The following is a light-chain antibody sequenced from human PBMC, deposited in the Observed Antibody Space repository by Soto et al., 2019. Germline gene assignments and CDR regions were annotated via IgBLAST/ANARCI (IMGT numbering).Light chain of an antibody. V-gene: IGKV3-20*01. J-gene: IGKJ3*01. CDR1: QSVSSNY. Sequence: EIVLTQSPGTLSLSPGERATLSCRASQSVSSNYLAWYQQKPGQAPRLLIYGATNRATGIPDSFSGSVSGADFTLTISRLEPEDFAVYYCQHYGRSPIFTFGPGTKVDL. CDR3: QHYGRSPIFT. CDR2: GAT.